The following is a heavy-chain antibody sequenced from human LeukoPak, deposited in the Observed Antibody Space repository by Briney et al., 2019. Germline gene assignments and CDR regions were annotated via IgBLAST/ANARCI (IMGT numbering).Heavy chain of an antibody. CDR1: GFTFSSYA. V-gene: IGHV3-30-3*01. J-gene: IGHJ6*03. CDR2: ISYDGSNK. CDR3: ARGRRDIVVVPAAIDYYYMDV. D-gene: IGHD2-2*02. Sequence: GGSLRLSCAASGFTFSSYAMHWVRQAPGKGLEWVAVISYDGSNKYYADSVKGRFTISRDNAKNSLYLQMNSLRAEDTAVYYCARGRRDIVVVPAAIDYYYMDVWGKGTTVTVSS.